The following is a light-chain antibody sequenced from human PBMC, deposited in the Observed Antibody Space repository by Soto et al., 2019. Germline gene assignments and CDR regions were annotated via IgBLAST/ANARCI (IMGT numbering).Light chain of an antibody. Sequence: DIVLTQSPGALSLSPGERATLSCRASQSVSSSYLAWSQQKPGQAPRLLIYAASSRATGIPDRFSGSGSGTDFTLTISRLEPEDFAVYYCQQFASSSYTFGQGTKLEIK. CDR2: AAS. CDR3: QQFASSSYT. CDR1: QSVSSSY. V-gene: IGKV3-20*01. J-gene: IGKJ2*01.